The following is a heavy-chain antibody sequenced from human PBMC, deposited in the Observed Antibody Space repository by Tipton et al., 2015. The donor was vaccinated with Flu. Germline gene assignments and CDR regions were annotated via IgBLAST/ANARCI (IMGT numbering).Heavy chain of an antibody. CDR3: ARDTHYYGSGSIPLGMDV. V-gene: IGHV1-2*02. D-gene: IGHD3-10*01. CDR1: GYTFTGYY. Sequence: QLVQSGAEVKKPGASVKVSCKASGYTFTGYYMHWVRQAPGQGLEWMGWINPNSGGANYAQKFQGRVTMTRDTSISTAYMELSRLRSDAAAVYYCARDTHYYGSGSIPLGMDVWGQGTTVTVSS. CDR2: INPNSGGA. J-gene: IGHJ6*02.